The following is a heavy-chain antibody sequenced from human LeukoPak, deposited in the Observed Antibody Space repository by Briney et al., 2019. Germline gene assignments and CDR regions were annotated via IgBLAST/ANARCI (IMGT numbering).Heavy chain of an antibody. CDR1: GGSISSSSYY. D-gene: IGHD3-22*01. Sequence: SETLSLTCTVSGGSISSSSYYWGWIRQPPGKGLEWIGSIYYSGSTYYNPSLKSRVTISVDTSKNQFSLKLSSMTAEDTAMYYCARYWGPYDNSGAYFDYWGQGTLVTVSS. CDR3: ARYWGPYDNSGAYFDY. V-gene: IGHV4-39*01. J-gene: IGHJ4*02. CDR2: IYYSGST.